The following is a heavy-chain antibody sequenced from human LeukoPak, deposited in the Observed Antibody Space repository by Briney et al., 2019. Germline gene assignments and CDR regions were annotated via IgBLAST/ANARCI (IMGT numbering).Heavy chain of an antibody. D-gene: IGHD3-22*01. CDR2: ISYDGSNK. Sequence: GGSLRLSCAASGFTFSSYAMHWVRQAPGKGLEGVAVISYDGSNKYYADSVKGRFTISRDNSKNTLYLQMNSLRAEDTAVYYCARGANERAAGSIVVAVFDYWGQGTLVTVSS. CDR3: ARGANERAAGSIVVAVFDY. V-gene: IGHV3-30-3*01. J-gene: IGHJ4*02. CDR1: GFTFSSYA.